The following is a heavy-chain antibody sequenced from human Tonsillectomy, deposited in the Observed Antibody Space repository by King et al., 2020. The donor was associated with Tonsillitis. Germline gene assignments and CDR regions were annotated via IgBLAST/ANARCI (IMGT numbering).Heavy chain of an antibody. D-gene: IGHD3-10*01. CDR2: IYWDDDK. CDR1: GFSLSTSGVG. V-gene: IGHV2-5*02. CDR3: AHMGMVRGVRQYNWFDP. J-gene: IGHJ5*02. Sequence: ITLKESGPTLVKPTQTLTLTCTFSGFSLSTSGVGVGWIRQPPGKALEWLALIYWDDDKRYSPSLKSRLTITKDTSKNQVVLTMTNMDPVDTATYYCAHMGMVRGVRQYNWFDPWGQGTLVTVSS.